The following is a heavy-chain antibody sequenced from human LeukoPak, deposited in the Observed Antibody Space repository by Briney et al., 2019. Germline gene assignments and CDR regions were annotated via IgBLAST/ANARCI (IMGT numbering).Heavy chain of an antibody. CDR3: ARCRGIGSWGDY. CDR1: GFIFSSYG. CDR2: VSYDGRNK. Sequence: GGSLRLSCAASGFIFSSYGIHWVRQAPGKGLEWVAVVSYDGRNKYYADSVKGRFTISRDNAKNSLYLQMNSLRAADTAVYYCARCRGIGSWGDYWGQGTLVTVSS. V-gene: IGHV3-30*03. D-gene: IGHD1-26*01. J-gene: IGHJ4*02.